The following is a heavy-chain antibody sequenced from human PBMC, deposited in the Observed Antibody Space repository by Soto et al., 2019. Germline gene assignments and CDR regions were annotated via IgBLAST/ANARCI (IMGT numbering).Heavy chain of an antibody. J-gene: IGHJ6*02. Sequence: GSGPTLVNPTQTLTLTCTFSGFSLSTSGMCVSWIRQPPGKALEWLALIDWDDDKYYSTSLKTRLTISKDTSKNQVVLTMTNMDPVDTATYYCARTRITIFGVVTYYYYGMDVWGQGTTVTVSS. CDR2: IDWDDDK. V-gene: IGHV2-70*01. CDR3: ARTRITIFGVVTYYYYGMDV. CDR1: GFSLSTSGMC. D-gene: IGHD3-3*01.